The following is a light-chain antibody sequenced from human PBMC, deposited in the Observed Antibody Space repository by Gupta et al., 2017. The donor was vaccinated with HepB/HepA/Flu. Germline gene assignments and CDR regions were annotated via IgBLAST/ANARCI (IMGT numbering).Light chain of an antibody. Sequence: QMTQSPSSLSAAICARSTITRRANQASNHNLAWYPLKPGKGPKVLISGVSKLRSGVPSRFSGSGSGTYFTLNISRLEPEDVATYYCKGYSHVPWTFGRGTKVEIK. CDR3: KGYSHVPWT. CDR2: GVS. J-gene: IGKJ1*01. CDR1: QASNHN. V-gene: IGKV1-27*01.